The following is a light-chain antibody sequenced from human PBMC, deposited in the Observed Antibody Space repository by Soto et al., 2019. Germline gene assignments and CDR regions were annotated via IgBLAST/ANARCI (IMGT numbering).Light chain of an antibody. Sequence: QTVVTQEPSLSVSTGGTGALTCGSNPGAVTTSHYPTWFQQKAGQPPRTRTYSTSNKLPSTPDRFSGSVVGGKAVLRLSCVQPEDEAEYYCLLYFGGVQVFGGGTQLPVL. CDR1: PGAVTTSHY. V-gene: IGLV7-43*01. CDR2: STS. CDR3: LLYFGGVQV. J-gene: IGLJ2*01.